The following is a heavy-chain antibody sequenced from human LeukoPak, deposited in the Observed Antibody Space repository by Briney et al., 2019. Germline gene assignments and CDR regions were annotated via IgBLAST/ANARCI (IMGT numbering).Heavy chain of an antibody. CDR1: GFTFSSYA. J-gene: IGHJ4*02. D-gene: IGHD3-22*01. Sequence: GGSLRLSCAASGFTFSSYAMSWVRQAPGKGLEWVSAISGSGGSTYYADSVKGRFTISRDNSKNTLYLQMNSLRAEDTAVYYCAKDHDSVRYYYDSSGYPYYFDYWGQGTLVTVSS. CDR2: ISGSGGST. V-gene: IGHV3-23*01. CDR3: AKDHDSVRYYYDSSGYPYYFDY.